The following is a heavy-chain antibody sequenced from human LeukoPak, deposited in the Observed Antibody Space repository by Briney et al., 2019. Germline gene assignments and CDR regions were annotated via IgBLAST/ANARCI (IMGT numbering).Heavy chain of an antibody. CDR1: GYTFTDYF. J-gene: IGHJ6*03. D-gene: IGHD2-2*01. CDR3: ARGPYCSSTSCYGGYYYYMDV. CDR2: INAGNGNT. V-gene: IGHV1/OR15-3*02. Sequence: ASVKVSCKASGYTFTDYFMNWMRQAPGQRLEWMGWINAGNGNTKYSQKLQGRVTMTTDTSTSTAYMELRSLRAEDTAVYYCARGPYCSSTSCYGGYYYYMDVWGKGTTVTISS.